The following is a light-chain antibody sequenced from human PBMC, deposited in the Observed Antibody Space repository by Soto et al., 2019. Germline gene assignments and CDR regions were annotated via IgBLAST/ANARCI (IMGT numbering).Light chain of an antibody. CDR3: QQYKAYTYT. J-gene: IGKJ2*01. V-gene: IGKV1-5*03. Sequence: DIQMTQSPSTLSASVGDRVTISCRASQSIDRWLAWYQKMPGKAPHLLIYTTSSLEGGVPSRFSGSGSGTEFNLTISGLQTDDFATYYCQQYKAYTYTFAQGTKVDI. CDR1: QSIDRW. CDR2: TTS.